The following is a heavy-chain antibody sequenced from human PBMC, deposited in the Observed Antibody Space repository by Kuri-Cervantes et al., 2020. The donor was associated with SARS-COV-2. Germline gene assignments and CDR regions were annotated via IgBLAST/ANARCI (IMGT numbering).Heavy chain of an antibody. D-gene: IGHD2-8*02. V-gene: IGHV4-4*02. CDR1: GDSISDSNNW. CDR3: ARVRYCTATNCMPFCDY. CDR2: IYHSGST. Sequence: SCTVSGDSISDSNNWWSWVRRPPGKGLEWIGEIYHSGSTNYSPSFKSRVTMSIDTSKNHFSLKLNSVTAADTAVYYCARVRYCTATNCMPFCDYWGQGTLVTVSS. J-gene: IGHJ4*02.